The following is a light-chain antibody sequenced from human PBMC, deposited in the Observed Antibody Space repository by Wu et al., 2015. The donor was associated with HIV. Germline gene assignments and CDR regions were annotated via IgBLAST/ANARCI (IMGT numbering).Light chain of an antibody. Sequence: EIVMTQSPATLSVSPGERGTLSCRTSESVSSNLAWYQQKPGQAPRLLIYSASTRATGIPARFSGSGSGTEFTLTISSLQSEDFAVYYCQQYNNWPPLVTFGGGTKVEIK. CDR3: QQYNNWPPLVT. CDR2: SAS. CDR1: ESVSSN. J-gene: IGKJ4*01. V-gene: IGKV3-15*01.